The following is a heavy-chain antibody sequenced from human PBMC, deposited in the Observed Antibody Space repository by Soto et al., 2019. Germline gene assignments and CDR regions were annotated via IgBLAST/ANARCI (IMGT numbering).Heavy chain of an antibody. CDR3: ARHNSQWPNWFDP. CDR2: VNPSGGHT. CDR1: GDTFTDYY. Sequence: ASVKVSCKASGDTFTDYYIHWVRQAPGQGLEWMGTVNPSGGHTTYAQHFLGRVTMTRDTSTSTAYMELRSLTSDDTAIYYCARHNSQWPNWFDPWGQGTPVTVSS. D-gene: IGHD1-1*01. V-gene: IGHV1-46*01. J-gene: IGHJ5*02.